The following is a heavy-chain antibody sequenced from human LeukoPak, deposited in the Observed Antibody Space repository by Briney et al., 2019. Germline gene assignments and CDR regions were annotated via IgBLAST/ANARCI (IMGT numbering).Heavy chain of an antibody. CDR1: GYTFTSYG. J-gene: IGHJ1*01. CDR2: INPNSGGT. CDR3: AREEGDYYDGSGYYYTEYFQH. D-gene: IGHD3-22*01. Sequence: ASVKVSCKASGYTFTSYGISWVRQAPGQGLEWMGWINPNSGGTNYAQKFQGRVTMTRDTSISTAYMELSRLRSDDTAVYYCAREEGDYYDGSGYYYTEYFQHWGQGTLVTVSS. V-gene: IGHV1-2*02.